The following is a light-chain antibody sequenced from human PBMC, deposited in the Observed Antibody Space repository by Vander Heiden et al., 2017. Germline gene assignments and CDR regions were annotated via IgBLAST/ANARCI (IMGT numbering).Light chain of an antibody. J-gene: IGLJ2*01. Sequence: QSALPQPPSASGSPGQPVTPSCTVTNSAVGGYNYVSWYRQHPGKPPKLMIYEVSTRPSGVPDRFSGSKSGNTTSLTVPGLQAEDEADYHCSSYAGSNNGMIFGGGNMLTVL. CDR3: SSYAGSNNGMI. CDR1: NSAVGGYNY. V-gene: IGLV2-8*01. CDR2: EVS.